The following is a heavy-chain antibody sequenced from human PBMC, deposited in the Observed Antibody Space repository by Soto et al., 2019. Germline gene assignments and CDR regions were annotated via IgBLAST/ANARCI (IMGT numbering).Heavy chain of an antibody. CDR3: ARWMGPYSGSYYPIHD. CDR1: GFTFSSYA. CDR2: ISYDGSNK. J-gene: IGHJ4*02. V-gene: IGHV3-30-3*01. Sequence: GGSLRLSSAASGFTFSSYAMHWVRQAPGKGLEWVAVISYDGSNKYYADSVKGRFTISRDNSKNTLYLQMNSLRAEDTAVYYCARWMGPYSGSYYPIHDWGQGTLVTVSS. D-gene: IGHD1-26*01.